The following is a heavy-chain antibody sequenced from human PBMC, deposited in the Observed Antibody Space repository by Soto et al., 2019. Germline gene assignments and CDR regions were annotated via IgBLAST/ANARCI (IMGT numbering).Heavy chain of an antibody. CDR2: ISSSSSYI. J-gene: IGHJ6*02. Sequence: EVQLVESGGGLVKPGGSLRLSCAASGFTFSSYSMNCVRQAPGKGLEWVSSISSSSSYIYYADSVKGRFTISRDNAKNSLYLQMNSLRAEDTAVYYCARDLPEGGMDVWGQGTTVTVSS. CDR3: ARDLPEGGMDV. CDR1: GFTFSSYS. V-gene: IGHV3-21*01.